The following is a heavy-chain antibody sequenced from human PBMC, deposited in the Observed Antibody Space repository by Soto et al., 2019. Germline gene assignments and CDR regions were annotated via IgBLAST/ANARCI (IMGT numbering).Heavy chain of an antibody. J-gene: IGHJ2*01. CDR3: ARAQYSGYDFWYFDL. CDR1: IVSMNIYS. D-gene: IGHD5-12*01. V-gene: IGHV4-59*01. Sequence: AETLSFGCTVQIVSMNIYSWNSIGHRPGKGLEWIGYSYYSGIVNYNPSLKSRVTISVDTSMNQFSLKLSSVTAADTAVFYCARAQYSGYDFWYFDLWGRGTLVTVS. CDR2: SYYSGIV.